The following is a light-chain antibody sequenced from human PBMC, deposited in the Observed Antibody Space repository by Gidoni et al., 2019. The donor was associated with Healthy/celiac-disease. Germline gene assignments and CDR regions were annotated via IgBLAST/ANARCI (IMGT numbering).Light chain of an antibody. CDR2: DAS. J-gene: IGKJ1*01. V-gene: IGKV1-33*01. CDR3: QQYDNLLWT. CDR1: QDISNY. Sequence: DIQLPQSPSSLSVSVGDRVTITCQASQDISNYLNWYQQKPGKAPKLLIYDASNLETGDPARFSGSGSGTDFTFTISSLQPEDIATYYCQQYDNLLWTFGQGTKVEIK.